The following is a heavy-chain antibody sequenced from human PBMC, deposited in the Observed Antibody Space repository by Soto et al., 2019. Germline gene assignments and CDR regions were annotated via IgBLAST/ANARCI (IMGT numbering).Heavy chain of an antibody. Sequence: GASVKVSCKASGGTFSSYAISWVRQAPGQGLEWMGGIIPIFGTANYAQKFQGRATITADESTSTAYMELSSLRSEDTAVYYCARVGMGVVVAATDYYYYGMDVWGQGTTVTVSS. CDR2: IIPIFGTA. CDR1: GGTFSSYA. D-gene: IGHD2-15*01. V-gene: IGHV1-69*13. CDR3: ARVGMGVVVAATDYYYYGMDV. J-gene: IGHJ6*02.